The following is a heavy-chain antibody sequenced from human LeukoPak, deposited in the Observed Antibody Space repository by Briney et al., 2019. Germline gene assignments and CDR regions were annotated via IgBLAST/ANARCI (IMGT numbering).Heavy chain of an antibody. J-gene: IGHJ6*03. CDR2: IYYSGST. Sequence: SETLSLTCTVSGGSISSSSYYWGWIRQPPGKGLEWIGSIYYSGSTYYNPSLKSLVTISVDTSKNQFSLKLSSVTAADTAVYYCARISRWFGEGDYYYMDVWGKGTTVTVSS. CDR1: GGSISSSSYY. V-gene: IGHV4-39*01. CDR3: ARISRWFGEGDYYYMDV. D-gene: IGHD3-10*01.